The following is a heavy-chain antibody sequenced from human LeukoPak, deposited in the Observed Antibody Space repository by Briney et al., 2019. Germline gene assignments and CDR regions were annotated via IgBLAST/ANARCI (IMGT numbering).Heavy chain of an antibody. D-gene: IGHD7-27*01. CDR1: GLTVSSNY. CDR2: IYSGGST. V-gene: IGHV3-66*01. J-gene: IGHJ4*02. CDR3: ARDPGGNWGY. Sequence: GGSLRLSCAASGLTVSSNYMSWVRQAPGKGLEWVSVIYSGGSTYYADSVKGRFTISRDNPKNTLYLQMNSLRAEDTAVYYCARDPGGNWGYWGQGTLVTVSS.